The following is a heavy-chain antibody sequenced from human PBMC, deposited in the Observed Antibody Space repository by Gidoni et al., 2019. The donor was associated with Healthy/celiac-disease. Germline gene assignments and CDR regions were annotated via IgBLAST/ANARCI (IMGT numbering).Heavy chain of an antibody. CDR1: GSTFSGSA. V-gene: IGHV3-73*02. J-gene: IGHJ4*02. CDR3: TRGGGYSDTGGPNDY. D-gene: IGHD5-12*01. CDR2: IRSKANSYAT. Sequence: EVQLVESGGGLVPPGGSLKLSCAASGSTFSGSAMHWVRQASGKGLEWVGRIRSKANSYATAYAASVKGRFTISRDDSKNTAYLQMNSLKTEDTAVYYCTRGGGYSDTGGPNDYWGQGTLVTVSS.